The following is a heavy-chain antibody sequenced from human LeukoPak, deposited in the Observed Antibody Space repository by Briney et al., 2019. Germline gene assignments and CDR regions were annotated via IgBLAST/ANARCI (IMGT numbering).Heavy chain of an antibody. CDR1: GYTPTELS. V-gene: IGHV1-24*01. Sequence: GASVKVSCKVSGYTPTELSMHWVRQAPGKGLEWMGGFDPEDGETIYAQKFQGRVTMTRNTSISTAYMELSSLRSEDTAVYYCARGREKWELLDYYYYMDVWGKGTTVTISS. D-gene: IGHD1-26*01. CDR3: ARGREKWELLDYYYYMDV. J-gene: IGHJ6*03. CDR2: FDPEDGET.